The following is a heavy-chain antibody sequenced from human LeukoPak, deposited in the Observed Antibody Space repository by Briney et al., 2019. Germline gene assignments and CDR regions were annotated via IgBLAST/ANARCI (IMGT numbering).Heavy chain of an antibody. D-gene: IGHD3-9*01. CDR2: NIPLKGTS. Sequence: ASVKVSCKASGGTLSDHVISWVRQAPGHGLEWMGGNIPLKGTSKLTQKLQDRATISADESTNTVYMEVRSLRSEDTALYYCATYDVLTGFEYWGQGTLVIVSS. CDR3: ATYDVLTGFEY. J-gene: IGHJ4*02. V-gene: IGHV1-69*13. CDR1: GGTLSDHV.